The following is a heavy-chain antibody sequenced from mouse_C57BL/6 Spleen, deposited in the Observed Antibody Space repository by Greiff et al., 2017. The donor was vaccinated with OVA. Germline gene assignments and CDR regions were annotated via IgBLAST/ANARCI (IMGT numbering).Heavy chain of an antibody. J-gene: IGHJ4*01. V-gene: IGHV1-69*01. Sequence: QVQLQQPGAELVMPGASVKLSCKASGYTFTSYWMHWVKQRPGQGLEWIGEIDPSDSYTNYNQKFKGKSTLTVDKSSSTAYMQLSSLTSEDSAVYYCARSRSYGSSYHAMDYWGQGTSVTVAS. CDR1: GYTFTSYW. CDR2: IDPSDSYT. CDR3: ARSRSYGSSYHAMDY. D-gene: IGHD1-1*01.